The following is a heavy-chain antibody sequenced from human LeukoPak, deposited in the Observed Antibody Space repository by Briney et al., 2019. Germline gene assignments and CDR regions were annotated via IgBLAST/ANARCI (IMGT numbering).Heavy chain of an antibody. Sequence: EGSLRLSCAASGFTFSSYAMSWVRQAPGKGLERVSAISGSGGSTYYADSVKGRFTISRDNSKNTLYLQMNSLRAEDTAVYYCAREEMGGTTRSGALTWGQGTLVTVSS. V-gene: IGHV3-23*01. CDR2: ISGSGGST. CDR3: AREEMGGTTRSGALT. J-gene: IGHJ5*02. D-gene: IGHD1-14*01. CDR1: GFTFSSYA.